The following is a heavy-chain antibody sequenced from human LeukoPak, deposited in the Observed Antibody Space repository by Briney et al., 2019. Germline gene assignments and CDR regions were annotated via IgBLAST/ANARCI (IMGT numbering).Heavy chain of an antibody. J-gene: IGHJ3*02. D-gene: IGHD1-26*01. V-gene: IGHV1-8*01. CDR1: GYTFTSYD. CDR2: MNPNSGNT. CDR3: AMSLVGAFLWELVYAFDI. Sequence: ASVKVSCKASGYTFTSYDINWVRQATGQGLEWMGWMNPNSGNTGYAQKFQGRVTMTRNTSISTAYMELSSLRSEDTAVYYCAMSLVGAFLWELVYAFDIWGQGTMVTVSS.